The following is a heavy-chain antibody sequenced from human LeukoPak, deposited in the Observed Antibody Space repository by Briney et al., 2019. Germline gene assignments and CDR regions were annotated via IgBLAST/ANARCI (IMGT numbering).Heavy chain of an antibody. CDR3: ARDIVGGSNWFDY. CDR1: GFTFSSYW. CDR2: IKQDGSEK. D-gene: IGHD1-26*01. Sequence: PGGSLRLSCAASGFTFSSYWMSWVRQAPGKGLEWVANIKQDGSEKYYVDSVKGRFTISRDNAKNSLYLQMNSLRAEDTAVYYCARDIVGGSNWFDYWGQGTLVTVSS. J-gene: IGHJ4*02. V-gene: IGHV3-7*01.